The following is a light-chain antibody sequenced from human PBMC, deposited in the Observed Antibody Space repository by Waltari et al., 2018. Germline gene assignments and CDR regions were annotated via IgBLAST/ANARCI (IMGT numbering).Light chain of an antibody. V-gene: IGLV2-8*01. Sequence: QSALTQPPSASGSPGPSVTISCTGTSRDVGGYNYVSWYQQHPGKAPKLMIYEVSKRPSGVPDRFSGSKSGNTASLTVSGLQAEDEADYYCNSYAGSNNENVFGTGTKVTVL. CDR2: EVS. CDR1: SRDVGGYNY. J-gene: IGLJ1*01. CDR3: NSYAGSNNENV.